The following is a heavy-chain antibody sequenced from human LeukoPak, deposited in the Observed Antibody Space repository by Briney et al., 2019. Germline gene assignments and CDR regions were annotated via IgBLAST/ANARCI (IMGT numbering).Heavy chain of an antibody. V-gene: IGHV3-64D*06. D-gene: IGHD6-13*01. CDR1: GFIFSPYA. CDR2: ISSEGKTT. J-gene: IGHJ4*02. Sequence: GGSPRLSCSASGFIFSPYAMHWVRQAPGKGLEYVSSISSEGKTTYYADSVKGRFTISRDNSKNTLYLQMSSLRPEDTAVYYCVKDRWVDHWGQGTLVTVSS. CDR3: VKDRWVDH.